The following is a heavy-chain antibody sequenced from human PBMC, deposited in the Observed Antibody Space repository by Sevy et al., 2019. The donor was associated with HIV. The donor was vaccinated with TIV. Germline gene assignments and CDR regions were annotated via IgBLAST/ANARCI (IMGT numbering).Heavy chain of an antibody. Sequence: GGSLRLSCAASGFTFSSYAMSWVRQAPGKGLEWVSAISGSGGSPYYADSVKGRFTISRDNSKNTLYLQMNSLRAEDTAVYYCGRCSGGSCYSSWFDPWGQGTLVTVSS. V-gene: IGHV3-23*01. CDR3: GRCSGGSCYSSWFDP. J-gene: IGHJ5*02. D-gene: IGHD2-15*01. CDR1: GFTFSSYA. CDR2: ISGSGGSP.